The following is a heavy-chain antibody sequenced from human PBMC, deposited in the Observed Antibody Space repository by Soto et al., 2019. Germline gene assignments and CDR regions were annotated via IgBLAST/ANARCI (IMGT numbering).Heavy chain of an antibody. J-gene: IGHJ4*02. V-gene: IGHV3-23*01. CDR2: ISGSGGST. D-gene: IGHD3-10*01. CDR3: AQFSNYYGSGSYYNRHTLNYFAY. Sequence: GFPRLSGAASGFTFSSYAMSWVRQAPGKVLEWVSAISGSGGSTYYADSVKGRFTISRDNSKNTLYLQMNSLRAEDTAVYYCAQFSNYYGSGSYYNRHTLNYFAYWGQGTLDTVSS. CDR1: GFTFSSYA.